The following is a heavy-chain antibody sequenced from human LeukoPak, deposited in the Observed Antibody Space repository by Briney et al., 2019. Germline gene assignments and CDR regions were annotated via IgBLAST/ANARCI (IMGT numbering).Heavy chain of an antibody. CDR3: ARAPLGATYYYYYGMDV. D-gene: IGHD1-26*01. V-gene: IGHV1-18*01. J-gene: IGHJ6*02. CDR1: GYAFINYA. CDR2: ISTYNGNT. Sequence: ASVKVSCKASGYAFINYAISWVRQAPGQGLEWMGWISTYNGNTDYAQKFQGRVTMTTDTSTSTAYMELRSLRSDDTAVYYCARAPLGATYYYYYGMDVWGQGTTVTVSS.